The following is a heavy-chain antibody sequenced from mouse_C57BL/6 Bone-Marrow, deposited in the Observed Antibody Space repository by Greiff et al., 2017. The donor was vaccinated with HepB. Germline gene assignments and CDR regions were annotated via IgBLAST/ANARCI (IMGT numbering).Heavy chain of an antibody. V-gene: IGHV5-4*01. J-gene: IGHJ1*03. CDR1: GFTFSSYA. CDR3: ARGGPTIVTTWYFDV. CDR2: ISDGGSYT. Sequence: EVQLVESGGGLVKPGGSLKLSCAASGFTFSSYAMSWVRQTPEKRLEWVATISDGGSYTYSPDNVKGRFTISRDNAKNNLYLQMSHLKSEDTAMYYWARGGPTIVTTWYFDVWGTGTTVTVSS. D-gene: IGHD2-5*01.